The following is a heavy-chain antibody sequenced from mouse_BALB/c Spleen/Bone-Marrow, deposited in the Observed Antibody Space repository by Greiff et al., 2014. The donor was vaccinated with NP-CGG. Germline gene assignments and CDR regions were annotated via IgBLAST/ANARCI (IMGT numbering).Heavy chain of an antibody. J-gene: IGHJ2*01. CDR1: GYTFTDYT. D-gene: IGHD2-14*01. Sequence: VQLQQSGPELVKPGASVKISCKTSGYTFTDYTIHWVKQSHGKSLEWIGHINPNIGGTTYNQKFKGKATLTLDKSSTTAYMEPRSLTSEDSAVYYCTRSRYGDYWGPGTTLTVSS. V-gene: IGHV1-18*01. CDR3: TRSRYGDY. CDR2: INPNIGGT.